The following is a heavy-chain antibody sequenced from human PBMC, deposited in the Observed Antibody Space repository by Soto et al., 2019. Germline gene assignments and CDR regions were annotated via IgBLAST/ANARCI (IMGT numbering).Heavy chain of an antibody. CDR1: GGSFSGYY. V-gene: IGHV4-34*01. CDR2: INHSGST. J-gene: IGHJ6*02. D-gene: IGHD4-17*01. Sequence: QVQLQQWGAGLLKPSETLSLTCAVYGGSFSGYYWSWIRQPPGKGLEWIGEINHSGSTNYNPSLKSRVTISVDTSKNQFSLKLSSVSAADTAVYYCARGTRVRLMDVWGQGTTVTVSS. CDR3: ARGTRVRLMDV.